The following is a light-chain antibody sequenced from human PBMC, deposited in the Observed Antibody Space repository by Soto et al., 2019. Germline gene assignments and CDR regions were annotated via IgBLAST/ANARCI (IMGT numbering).Light chain of an antibody. Sequence: DIPMTQSPSPLSASLGDRVTTTCRASQSIPYLNWYQQKPGKGPKLLIYAASSLQSGVPSRFSGSGSGTHFTLTISSLQPEDFARYYCQQTYSTPLTLGGGTKVDIK. CDR2: AAS. CDR1: QSIPY. J-gene: IGKJ4*01. CDR3: QQTYSTPLT. V-gene: IGKV1-39*01.